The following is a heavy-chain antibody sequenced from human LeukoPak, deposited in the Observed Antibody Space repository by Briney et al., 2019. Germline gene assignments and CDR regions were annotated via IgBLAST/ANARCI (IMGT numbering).Heavy chain of an antibody. D-gene: IGHD3-16*01. J-gene: IGHJ4*02. Sequence: PGRSLRLSCAASGFTFSSYGMHWVRQAPGKGLEWVAVIWYDGSNKYYADSVKGRFTISRDNSKNTLYLKMNSLRAEDRAVYYCAKGDDYDYVWGSQGLDYWGQGTLVTVSS. CDR3: AKGDDYDYVWGSQGLDY. CDR1: GFTFSSYG. CDR2: IWYDGSNK. V-gene: IGHV3-33*06.